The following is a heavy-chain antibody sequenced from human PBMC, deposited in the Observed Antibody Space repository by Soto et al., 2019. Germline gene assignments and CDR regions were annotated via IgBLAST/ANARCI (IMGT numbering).Heavy chain of an antibody. CDR2: INTSNDNK. V-gene: IGHV1-18*01. CDR1: GYTFTNYG. Sequence: KKRPASVKVSCKASGYTFTNYGISWVRQAPGEGLEWVGWINTSNDNKLYAQKLQGRLTLTTDTSTSTAYMDLTTLRSDDTAVYFCARDPGAASFDFWAQGTLVTVSS. CDR3: ARDPGAASFDF. J-gene: IGHJ4*02. D-gene: IGHD2-15*01.